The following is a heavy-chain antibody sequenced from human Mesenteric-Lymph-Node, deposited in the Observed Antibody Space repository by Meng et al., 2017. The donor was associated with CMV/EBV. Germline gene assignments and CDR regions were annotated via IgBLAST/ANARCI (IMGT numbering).Heavy chain of an antibody. CDR2: INHSGST. CDR3: AGGGIADRLGS. V-gene: IGHV4-34*01. D-gene: IGHD6-6*01. J-gene: IGHJ4*02. CDR1: GGSFSGYY. Sequence: SETLSLTCAVYGGSFSGYYWSWIRQPPGKGLEWIGEINHSGSTNYNPSLKSRVTISVDTSKNQFSLKLNSVTAADTGVYYCAGGGIADRLGSWGQGTLVTVSS.